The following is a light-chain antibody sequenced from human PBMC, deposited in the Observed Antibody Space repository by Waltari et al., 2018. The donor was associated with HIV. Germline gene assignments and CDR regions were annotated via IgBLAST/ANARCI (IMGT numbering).Light chain of an antibody. V-gene: IGLV1-44*01. CDR1: RSNIGTNS. CDR2: NNN. CDR3: AAWDDSLRGWV. Sequence: QSLLTRPPSASGTPGQRVTISCSGRRSNIGTNSVNWYHHLPGTAPKLLIYNNNQRPSGVPDRVSGSKSGTSASLAISGLQSEDEADYYCAAWDDSLRGWVFGRGTKLEVL. J-gene: IGLJ3*02.